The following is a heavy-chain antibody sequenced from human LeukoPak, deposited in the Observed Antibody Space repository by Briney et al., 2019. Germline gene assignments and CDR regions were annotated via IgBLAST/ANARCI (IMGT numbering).Heavy chain of an antibody. J-gene: IGHJ3*01. CDR1: GFTFSSYG. CDR3: AKPGGPGIAARGAFDS. D-gene: IGHD6-25*01. CDR2: ISYDGSNK. Sequence: PGGSLRLSCAASGFTFSSYGMHWVRQAPGKGLEWVAVISYDGSNKYYADSVKGRFTISRDNSKNTLFLQMNTLRAEDTALYYCAKPGGPGIAARGAFDSWGQGTLVTVSS. V-gene: IGHV3-30*18.